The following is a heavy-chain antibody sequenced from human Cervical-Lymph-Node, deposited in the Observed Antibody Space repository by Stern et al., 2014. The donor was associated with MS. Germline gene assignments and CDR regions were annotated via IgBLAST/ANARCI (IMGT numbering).Heavy chain of an antibody. Sequence: QVQLVQSGAEVKKPGASVKVSCKASGYTFTVYYIHWVRQAPGQGLEWMGRINPNNGGTNYAQKFQGRVTMTRDKSISTAYMELSSLRSDDTAVYYCATRQKGDLGNWFDPWGQGTLVTVSS. J-gene: IGHJ5*02. CDR1: GYTFTVYY. CDR2: INPNNGGT. CDR3: ATRQKGDLGNWFDP. V-gene: IGHV1-2*06. D-gene: IGHD2-21*02.